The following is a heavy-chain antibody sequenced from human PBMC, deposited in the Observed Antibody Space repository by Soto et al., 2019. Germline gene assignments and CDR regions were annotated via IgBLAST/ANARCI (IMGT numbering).Heavy chain of an antibody. CDR1: GGTFSSYA. CDR2: IIPIFGTA. J-gene: IGHJ6*02. CDR3: ARELPDYGGGYYYGMDV. V-gene: IGHV1-69*13. Sequence: SVKVSCKASGGTFSSYAISWVRQAPGQGLEWMGGIIPIFGTANYAQKFQGRVTITADESSSTAYMELSSLRSEDTAVYYCARELPDYGGGYYYGMDVWGQGTTVTVSS. D-gene: IGHD4-17*01.